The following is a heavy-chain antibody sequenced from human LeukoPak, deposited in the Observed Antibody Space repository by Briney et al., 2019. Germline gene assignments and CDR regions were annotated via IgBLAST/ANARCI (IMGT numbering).Heavy chain of an antibody. J-gene: IGHJ4*02. V-gene: IGHV4-34*01. CDR3: TRTPYYDILTGYSIFDY. CDR1: GGSFSGYY. D-gene: IGHD3-9*01. Sequence: SETLSLTCAVYGGSFSGYYWSWIRQPPGKGLEWIGAINHNGSTNYHPPLKTRVTISVDTSKNQFSLTLSSVTAADTAVFYFTRTPYYDILTGYSIFDYWGQGTLVTVSS. CDR2: INHNGST.